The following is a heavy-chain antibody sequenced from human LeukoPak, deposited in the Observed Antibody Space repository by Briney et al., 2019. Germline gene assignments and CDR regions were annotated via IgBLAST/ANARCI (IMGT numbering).Heavy chain of an antibody. V-gene: IGHV4-59*12. CDR2: IYYSGST. Sequence: SETLSLTCTVSGGSISSYYWSWIRQPPGKGLEWIGYIYYSGSTNYNPSLKSRVTISVDTSKNQFSLKLSSVTAADTAVYYCARFRIPIMITFGGDAFDIWGQGTMVTVSS. CDR3: ARFRIPIMITFGGDAFDI. CDR1: GGSISSYY. J-gene: IGHJ3*02. D-gene: IGHD3-16*01.